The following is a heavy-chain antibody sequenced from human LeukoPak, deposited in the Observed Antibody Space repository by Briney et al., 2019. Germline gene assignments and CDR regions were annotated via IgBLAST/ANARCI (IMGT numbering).Heavy chain of an antibody. CDR3: ARVDGSCSGGSCPSGNWFDP. CDR2: VYHDGRT. D-gene: IGHD2-15*01. V-gene: IGHV4-38-2*02. Sequence: PSETLSLTCTVSGYSISSGYYWAWLRQSPGKGLEWIGNVYHDGRTYYNPSLKSRVIISVDTSKNQFSLKLNSVTAADTAVYYCARVDGSCSGGSCPSGNWFDPWGQGTLVTVSS. J-gene: IGHJ5*02. CDR1: GYSISSGYY.